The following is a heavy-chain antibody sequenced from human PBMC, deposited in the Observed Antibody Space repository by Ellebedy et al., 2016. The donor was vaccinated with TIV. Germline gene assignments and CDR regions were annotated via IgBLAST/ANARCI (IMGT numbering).Heavy chain of an antibody. CDR2: INTDGGST. V-gene: IGHV3-74*01. J-gene: IGHJ3*01. Sequence: GESLKISXAASGLTFSTYAMAWVRQAPGKGLVWVSRINTDGGSTDYADSVKGRFTISRDNAKNTVYLQMNSLRAEDTAVYFCARDLQGPQAFDFWGQGTMVTVSS. CDR1: GLTFSTYA. CDR3: ARDLQGPQAFDF.